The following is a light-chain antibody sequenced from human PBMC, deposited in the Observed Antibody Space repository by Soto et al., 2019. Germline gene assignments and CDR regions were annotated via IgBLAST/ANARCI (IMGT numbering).Light chain of an antibody. V-gene: IGKV3D-15*01. J-gene: IGKJ1*01. CDR1: QSVSSN. Sequence: VLTQSPATLSVSPGETATLSCRASQSVSSNLAWYQQKPGLPPRLLIYGASTRATGIPARFSGSGSGTEFTLTISSLQSEDFAVYYCHQYNDWPPWTFGQGTKVDIK. CDR3: HQYNDWPPWT. CDR2: GAS.